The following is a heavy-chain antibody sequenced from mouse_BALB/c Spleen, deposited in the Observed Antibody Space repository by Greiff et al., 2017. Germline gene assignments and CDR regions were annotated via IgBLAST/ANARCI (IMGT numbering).Heavy chain of an antibody. Sequence: EVMLVESGGGLVKPGGSLKLSCAASGFTFSSYTMSWVHQTPEKRLEWVATISSGGGNTYYPDSVKGRFTISRDTAKNNLYLQMGSLRSEDTALYDCARWKGSTMITTGAWFAYWGQGTLVTVSA. V-gene: IGHV5-9*03. CDR2: ISSGGGNT. CDR1: GFTFSSYT. J-gene: IGHJ3*01. CDR3: ARWKGSTMITTGAWFAY. D-gene: IGHD2-4*01.